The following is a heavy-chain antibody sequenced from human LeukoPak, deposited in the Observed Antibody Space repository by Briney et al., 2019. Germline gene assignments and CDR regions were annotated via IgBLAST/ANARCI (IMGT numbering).Heavy chain of an antibody. CDR1: GGSVSSTNW. V-gene: IGHV4-4*02. J-gene: IGHJ4*02. CDR3: AIEGGFYRPLDY. D-gene: IGHD6-25*01. CDR2: VHLDGRT. Sequence: SETLSLTCGVSGGSVSSTNWWTLIRQPPGKGLEWIGEVHLDGRTNFNPSLKSRLTMSEALSENHVSLQLTSVTAADTAVYYCAIEGGFYRPLDYSGQGTLVTVSS.